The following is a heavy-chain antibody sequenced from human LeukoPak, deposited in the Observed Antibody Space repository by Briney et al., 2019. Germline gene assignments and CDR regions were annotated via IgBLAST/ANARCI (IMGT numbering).Heavy chain of an antibody. D-gene: IGHD3-22*01. CDR1: GYTFTSYA. CDR2: INTNTGNP. Sequence: GASVKVSCKASGYTFTSYAMNWVRQAPGQGLEWMGWINTNTGNPTYAQGFTGRFVFSLDTSVSTAYLQISSLKAEDTAVYYCARDIDYYDSSGYRLDAFDIWGQGTMVTVSS. V-gene: IGHV7-4-1*02. CDR3: ARDIDYYDSSGYRLDAFDI. J-gene: IGHJ3*02.